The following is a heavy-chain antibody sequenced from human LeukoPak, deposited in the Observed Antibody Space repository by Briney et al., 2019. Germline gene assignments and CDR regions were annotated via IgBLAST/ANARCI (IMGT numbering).Heavy chain of an antibody. CDR3: ARARDSSGWLFDY. Sequence: PGGSLRLSCAASGFTFSSYSMNWVRQAPGKGLEWVSSISSSSSYIYYADSVKGRFAISRDNAKNSLYLQMNSLRAEDTAVYYCARARDSSGWLFDYWGQGTLVTVSS. V-gene: IGHV3-21*01. D-gene: IGHD6-19*01. CDR2: ISSSSSYI. CDR1: GFTFSSYS. J-gene: IGHJ4*02.